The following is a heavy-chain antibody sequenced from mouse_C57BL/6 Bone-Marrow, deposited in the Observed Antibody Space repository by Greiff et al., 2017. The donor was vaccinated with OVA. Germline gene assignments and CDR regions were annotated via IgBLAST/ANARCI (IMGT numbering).Heavy chain of an antibody. D-gene: IGHD1-1*02. V-gene: IGHV14-4*01. Sequence: EVKLLESGAELVRPGASVKLSCTASGFNIKDDYMHWVKQRPEQGLEWIGWIDPADGDTEYAPKFQGKATIAADTSSNTAYLQLSSLTSEDTAVYYCTTGGAYWGQGTLVTVSA. J-gene: IGHJ3*01. CDR1: GFNIKDDY. CDR2: IDPADGDT. CDR3: TTGGAY.